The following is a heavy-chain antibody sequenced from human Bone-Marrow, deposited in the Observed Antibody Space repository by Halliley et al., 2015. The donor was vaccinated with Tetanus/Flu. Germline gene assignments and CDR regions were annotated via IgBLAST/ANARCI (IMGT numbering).Heavy chain of an antibody. D-gene: IGHD6-13*01. V-gene: IGHV4-30-4*01. CDR2: IYYSGTP. CDR3: VRVVGSWYYFDY. J-gene: IGHJ4*02. Sequence: GLGWIGYIYYSGTPYSNPSLKSRVTISIDPSKTQFSLKLSSVTAADTAVYYCVRVVGSWYYFDYWGQGTLVTVSS.